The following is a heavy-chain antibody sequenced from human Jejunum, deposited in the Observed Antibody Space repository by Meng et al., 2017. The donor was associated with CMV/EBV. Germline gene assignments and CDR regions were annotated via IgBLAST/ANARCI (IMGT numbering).Heavy chain of an antibody. V-gene: IGHV4-31*02. CDR2: IYYSGST. CDR1: GGSVSSGGFY. J-gene: IGHJ4*02. Sequence: VSGGSVSSGGFYWTWLRQHPGKGLEWIGYIYYSGSTYYNPSLKSRVIISVDTSKNQFSLKLNSVTAADTAVYYCARVRNVSGGNVDYWGQGTLVTVSS. CDR3: ARVRNVSGGNVDY. D-gene: IGHD2-15*01.